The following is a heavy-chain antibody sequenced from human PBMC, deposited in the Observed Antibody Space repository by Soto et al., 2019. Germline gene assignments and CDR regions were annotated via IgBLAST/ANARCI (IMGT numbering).Heavy chain of an antibody. CDR2: ISSTTNYI. Sequence: EVQLLESGGGLVKPGGSLILSCAASGFTFTRYSMNCDRQSPVKVLEWVSSISSTTNYINYGESMKGRFNMSRDNSKTSLYLEMNSLRAEDKAVYYCARESEDITSNFGDWGQGTLVTVST. CDR3: ARESEDITSNFGD. J-gene: IGHJ4*02. V-gene: IGHV3-21*06. CDR1: GFTFTRYS.